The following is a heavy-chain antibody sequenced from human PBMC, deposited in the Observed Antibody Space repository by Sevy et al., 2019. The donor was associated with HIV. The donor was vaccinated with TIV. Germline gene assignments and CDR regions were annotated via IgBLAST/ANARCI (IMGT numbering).Heavy chain of an antibody. V-gene: IGHV3-15*01. CDR1: GFTLSDAW. J-gene: IGHJ4*02. D-gene: IGHD4-4*01. Sequence: GGSLRLSCAASGFTLSDAWMSWVRQAPGKVLEWVGRIKSKTDGGPTDYAAPVKGRFTISRDESKNTLYLQMNSLKTEDTAVYYCTTDAHDFTNYPSPYYFDQWGQGTLVTVSS. CDR2: IKSKTDGGPT. CDR3: TTDAHDFTNYPSPYYFDQ.